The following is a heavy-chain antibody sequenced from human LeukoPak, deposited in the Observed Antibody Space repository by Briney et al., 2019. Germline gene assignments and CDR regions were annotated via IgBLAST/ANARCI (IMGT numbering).Heavy chain of an antibody. CDR3: ARHKEIAAAATGFDY. V-gene: IGHV4-39*01. CDR1: GGSISSSSYY. CDR2: IYYSGST. D-gene: IGHD6-13*01. J-gene: IGHJ4*02. Sequence: NPSETLSLTCTVSGGSISSSSYYWGWIRQPPGKGLEWIGSIYYSGSTYYNPSLKSRVTIFVDKSKNHFSLKLSSVTAADTAVYYCARHKEIAAAATGFDYWGQGTLVTVSS.